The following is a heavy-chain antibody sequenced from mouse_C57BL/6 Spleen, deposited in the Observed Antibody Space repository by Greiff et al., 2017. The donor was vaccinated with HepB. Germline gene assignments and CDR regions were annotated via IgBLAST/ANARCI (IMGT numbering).Heavy chain of an antibody. J-gene: IGHJ2*01. CDR2: IYPGSGST. V-gene: IGHV1-55*01. Sequence: QVQLQQPGAELVKPGASVKMSCKASGYTFTSYWITWVKQRPGQGLEWIGDIYPGSGSTNYNEKFKSKATLTVDTSSSTAYMQLSSLTSEDSAVYYCARYDYGYDGLDYWGQGTTLTVSS. CDR1: GYTFTSYW. CDR3: ARYDYGYDGLDY. D-gene: IGHD2-2*01.